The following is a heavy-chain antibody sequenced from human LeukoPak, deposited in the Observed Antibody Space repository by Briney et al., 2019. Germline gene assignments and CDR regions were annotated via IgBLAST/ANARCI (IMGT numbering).Heavy chain of an antibody. CDR1: GGTFSSYA. CDR3: ARGVLGYDSSGSLDAFDI. D-gene: IGHD3-22*01. J-gene: IGHJ3*02. V-gene: IGHV1-69*13. CDR2: IIPIFGTA. Sequence: SVKVSCKASGGTFSSYAISWVRQAPGQGLEGMGGIIPIFGTANYAQKFQGRVTITADESTSTAYMELSSLRSEDTAVYYCARGVLGYDSSGSLDAFDIWGQGTMVTVSS.